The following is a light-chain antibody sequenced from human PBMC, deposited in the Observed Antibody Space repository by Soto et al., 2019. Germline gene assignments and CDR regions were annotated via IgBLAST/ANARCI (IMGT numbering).Light chain of an antibody. J-gene: IGLJ3*02. Sequence: QSVLTQPASVSGSPGQSIIISCTGTSSDVGSYNFVSWYQQHPGKAPKLMIYEVSKRPSGVSNRFSGSKSGNTASLTISGLQPEDEADYYCCSYAGNSGVFGGGTKL. CDR3: CSYAGNSGV. CDR2: EVS. CDR1: SSDVGSYNF. V-gene: IGLV2-23*02.